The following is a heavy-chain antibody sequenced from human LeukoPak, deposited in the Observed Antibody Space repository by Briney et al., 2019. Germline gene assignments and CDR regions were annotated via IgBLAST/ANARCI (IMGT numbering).Heavy chain of an antibody. V-gene: IGHV4-39*01. J-gene: IGHJ4*02. Sequence: SETLSLTCTVSGVSINNGRYYWGWIRQPPGRRLVWIGSIFYTGSAHYHPSFESRVVITIDTANNQFSLRLPSVTAADTAVYFCARRGIAAAAHFDFWGQGSLVTVSS. CDR2: IFYTGSA. CDR3: ARRGIAAAAHFDF. D-gene: IGHD6-25*01. CDR1: GVSINNGRYY.